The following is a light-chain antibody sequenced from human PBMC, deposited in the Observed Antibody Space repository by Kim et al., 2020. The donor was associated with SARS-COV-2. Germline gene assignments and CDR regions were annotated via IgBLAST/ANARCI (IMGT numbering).Light chain of an antibody. CDR3: QHYRTSSPMYT. V-gene: IGKV3-20*01. Sequence: PWERATPPCTSGQSVSVTYLSCYHHKPGQAPRIVISGTSTSATGIPDMFISSGSWTDFTLLISRRVPEEFVVYYCQHYRTSSPMYTFGQGTKLEI. CDR1: QSVSVTY. CDR2: GTS. J-gene: IGKJ2*01.